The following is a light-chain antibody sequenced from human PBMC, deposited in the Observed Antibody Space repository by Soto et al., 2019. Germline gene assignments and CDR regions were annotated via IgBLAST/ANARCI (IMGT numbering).Light chain of an antibody. J-gene: IGKJ4*01. CDR2: LGS. Sequence: DIVMTQSPLSLPVIPGEPASISCRSSQSLLHSNGYNYLGWFVQKPGQSPQLLIYLGSGRASGVPDRFSGSGFGTVFTLKISRVEAEDVGVYYCMQVLQTPLTFGGGTKVDIK. CDR3: MQVLQTPLT. V-gene: IGKV2-28*01. CDR1: QSLLHSNGYNY.